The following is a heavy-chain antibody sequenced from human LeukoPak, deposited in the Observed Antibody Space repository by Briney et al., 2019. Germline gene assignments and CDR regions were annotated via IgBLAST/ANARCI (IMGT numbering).Heavy chain of an antibody. CDR2: MNPNSGNT. V-gene: IGHV1-8*01. D-gene: IGHD6-19*01. Sequence: ASVKVSCKASGYTFTSFDINWVRQATGQGLEWMGWMNPNSGNTGYAQKFQGRVTMTRNTSISTAYMELSSLRSEDTAVYYCATTYRIAVAGMEGNWGQGTLVTVSS. CDR3: ATTYRIAVAGMEGN. J-gene: IGHJ4*02. CDR1: GYTFTSFD.